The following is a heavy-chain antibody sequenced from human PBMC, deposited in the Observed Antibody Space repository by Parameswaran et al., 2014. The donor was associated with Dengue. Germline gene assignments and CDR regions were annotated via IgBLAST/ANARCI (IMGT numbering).Heavy chain of an antibody. Sequence: RWIRQPQEGLEWIGHIHYSGSTNYNPSLKSRVTISVDTSKDQFSLKLSSVTAADTAVYFCARGYDGVRYFDYWGQGTLVTVSS. CDR2: IHYSGST. J-gene: IGHJ4*02. D-gene: IGHD3-10*01. V-gene: IGHV4-59*13. CDR3: ARGYDGVRYFDY.